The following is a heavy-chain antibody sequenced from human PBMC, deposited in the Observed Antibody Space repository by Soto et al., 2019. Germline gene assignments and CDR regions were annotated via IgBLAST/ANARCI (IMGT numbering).Heavy chain of an antibody. V-gene: IGHV4-39*01. D-gene: IGHD5-18*01. CDR3: ARHRLGYSYANWFDP. CDR2: IYYSGST. J-gene: IGHJ5*02. CDR1: GGSISSSSYY. Sequence: SETLSLTCTVSGGSISSSSYYWGWIRQPPGKGLEWIGSIYYSGSTYYNPSLKSRVTISVDTSKNQFSLKLSSVTAADTAVYYCARHRLGYSYANWFDPWGQGTLVTVSS.